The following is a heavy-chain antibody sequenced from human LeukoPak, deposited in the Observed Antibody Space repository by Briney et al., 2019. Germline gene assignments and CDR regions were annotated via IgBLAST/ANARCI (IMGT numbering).Heavy chain of an antibody. D-gene: IGHD6-19*01. CDR1: GYTFTGYY. J-gene: IGHJ5*02. CDR2: INPNSGGT. Sequence: GASVKVSCKASGYTFTGYYMHWVRQAPGQGLEWMGWINPNSGGTNYAQKFQGRVTMTRDTSISTAYTELSRLRSDDTAVYYCARVISYSSGWYDWFDPWGQGTLVTVSS. CDR3: ARVISYSSGWYDWFDP. V-gene: IGHV1-2*02.